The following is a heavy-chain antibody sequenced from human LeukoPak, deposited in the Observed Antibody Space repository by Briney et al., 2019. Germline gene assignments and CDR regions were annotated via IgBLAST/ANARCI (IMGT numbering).Heavy chain of an antibody. J-gene: IGHJ4*02. D-gene: IGHD2-2*01. CDR2: IKQDESEK. Sequence: GGSLRLSCAASGFTFTNYWMSWVRQAPGKGLEWVANIKQDESEKLYVDSVKGRFIISRDNVKNSLCLQMNSLRAEDTAVYYCARGCSSTSTSCSNFDYWGQGTLVTVSS. CDR1: GFTFTNYW. CDR3: ARGCSSTSTSCSNFDY. V-gene: IGHV3-7*01.